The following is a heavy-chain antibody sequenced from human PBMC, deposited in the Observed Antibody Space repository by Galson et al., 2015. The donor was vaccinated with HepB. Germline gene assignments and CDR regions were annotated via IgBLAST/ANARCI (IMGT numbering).Heavy chain of an antibody. D-gene: IGHD1-26*01. J-gene: IGHJ5*02. CDR2: FDPEDGET. Sequence: SVKVSCKVSGYTLTELSMHWIRQAPGKGLEWMGSFDPEDGETIYAQKFQGRVTMTEDTSTDTAYMELNSLRSEDSAVYYCATTITWELLPWGQGSLVTVSS. CDR1: GYTLTELS. CDR3: ATTITWELLP. V-gene: IGHV1-24*01.